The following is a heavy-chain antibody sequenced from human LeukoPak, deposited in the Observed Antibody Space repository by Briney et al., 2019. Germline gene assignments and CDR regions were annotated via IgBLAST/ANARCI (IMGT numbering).Heavy chain of an antibody. D-gene: IGHD3-10*01. Sequence: GGSLRLSCAGSGFTFSSFGMHWVRQAPGKGLEWVAVISHDGSYEYYADSMKGRFTISRDTSKNTLYLQMNSLRAEDTAVYYCAKDGLWFGDLTYFDYWGQGTLVTVSS. CDR3: AKDGLWFGDLTYFDY. CDR2: ISHDGSYE. CDR1: GFTFSSFG. V-gene: IGHV3-30*18. J-gene: IGHJ4*02.